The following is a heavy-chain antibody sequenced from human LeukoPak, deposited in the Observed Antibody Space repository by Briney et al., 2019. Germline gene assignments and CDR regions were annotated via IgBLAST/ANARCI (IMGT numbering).Heavy chain of an antibody. CDR3: ARVFGILSQFSVYDILTGLPDY. CDR2: ISAYNGNT. V-gene: IGHV1-18*01. CDR1: GYTFTSYG. J-gene: IGHJ4*02. Sequence: GASVKVSCKASGYTFTSYGISWVRQAPGQGLEWMGWISAYNGNTNYAQKLQGRVTMTTDTSTSTAYMELRSLRSDDTAVYYCARVFGILSQFSVYDILTGLPDYWGQGTLVTVSS. D-gene: IGHD3-9*01.